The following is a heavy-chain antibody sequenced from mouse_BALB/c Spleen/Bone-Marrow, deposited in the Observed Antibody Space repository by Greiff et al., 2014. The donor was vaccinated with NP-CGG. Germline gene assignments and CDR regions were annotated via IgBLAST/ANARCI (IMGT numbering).Heavy chain of an antibody. Sequence: VQLQQSGSVLVRPGASVKLSCKASGYTFTSSWMHWAKQRPGQGLEWIGEIHPNSGNTNYNEKFKGKATLTVDTSSGTAYVDLSSLTSEDSAVYYCARYDGFAYWGQGTLVTVSA. CDR3: ARYDGFAY. CDR1: GYTFTSSW. CDR2: IHPNSGNT. J-gene: IGHJ3*01. D-gene: IGHD2-14*01. V-gene: IGHV1S130*01.